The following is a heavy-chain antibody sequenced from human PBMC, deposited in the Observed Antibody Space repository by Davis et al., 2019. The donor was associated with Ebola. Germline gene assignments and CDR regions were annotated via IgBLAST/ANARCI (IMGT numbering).Heavy chain of an antibody. D-gene: IGHD3-22*01. Sequence: MPGGSLRLSCAVSGDSVSSRNWWSWVRQSPGKGLEWLGEIYHGGITNYNPSLKGRVTMSVDKSKNQFSLNLYSVTAADTAVYYCARDYYDSNGFLHYFDHWGQGALVTVSS. CDR3: ARDYYDSNGFLHYFDH. CDR2: IYHGGIT. J-gene: IGHJ4*02. V-gene: IGHV4-4*02. CDR1: GDSVSSRNW.